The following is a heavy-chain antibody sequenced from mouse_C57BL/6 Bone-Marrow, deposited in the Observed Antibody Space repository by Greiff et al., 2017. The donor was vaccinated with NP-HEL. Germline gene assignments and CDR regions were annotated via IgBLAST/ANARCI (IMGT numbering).Heavy chain of an antibody. D-gene: IGHD1-1*01. CDR2: IHPNSGST. V-gene: IGHV1-64*01. Sequence: VQLQQPGAELVKPGASVKLSCKASGYTFTSYWMHWVKQRPGQGLEWIGMIHPNSGSTNYNEKFKSKATLTVDKSSSTAYMQLSSLTSEDSAVYYCARSPYYGSSPYYFDYWAKAPLSQSPQ. CDR1: GYTFTSYW. CDR3: ARSPYYGSSPYYFDY. J-gene: IGHJ2*01.